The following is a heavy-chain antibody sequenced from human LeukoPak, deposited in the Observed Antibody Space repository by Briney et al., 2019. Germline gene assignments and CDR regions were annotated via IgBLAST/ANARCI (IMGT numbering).Heavy chain of an antibody. CDR2: IYISGST. Sequence: SVTLSLTCTVSGASINSHYWSWIRQPAGKGLEWIGRIYISGSTNYNSSLQSRVTMSVDTSKNQFSLELTSVTAADTAVYYCARALNPLPGTYYFDYWGQGTLVTVFS. CDR3: ARALNPLPGTYYFDY. D-gene: IGHD2-15*01. CDR1: GASINSHY. V-gene: IGHV4-4*07. J-gene: IGHJ4*02.